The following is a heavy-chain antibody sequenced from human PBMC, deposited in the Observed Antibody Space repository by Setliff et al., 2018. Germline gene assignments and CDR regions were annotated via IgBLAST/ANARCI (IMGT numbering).Heavy chain of an antibody. CDR2: IRSRPDNYAT. CDR1: GFTFSGSA. D-gene: IGHD3-22*01. Sequence: GGSLRLSCVASGFTFSGSAMHWVRQASGKGLEWVGRIRSRPDNYATLYAASVKGRFTISRDDSKNTAYLQMNSLKTGDTAVYYCTRQASPHPDSSGYYYDLKFYYYMDVWGKGTTVTVSS. CDR3: TRQASPHPDSSGYYYDLKFYYYMDV. V-gene: IGHV3-73*01. J-gene: IGHJ6*03.